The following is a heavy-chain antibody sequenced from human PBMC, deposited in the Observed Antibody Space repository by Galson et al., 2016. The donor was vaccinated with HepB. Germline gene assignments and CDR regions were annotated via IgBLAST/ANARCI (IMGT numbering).Heavy chain of an antibody. Sequence: SLRLSCAASGFTFSNYGMHWVRQAPGKGLEWVAVISYDGSNEYYADSVKGRFTISRDNSKNTLYLQMNSLRVEDTAVYYCAKMDCGRDCPRDYWGQGTLVTVSS. V-gene: IGHV3-30*18. CDR1: GFTFSNYG. CDR3: AKMDCGRDCPRDY. CDR2: ISYDGSNE. D-gene: IGHD2-21*02. J-gene: IGHJ4*02.